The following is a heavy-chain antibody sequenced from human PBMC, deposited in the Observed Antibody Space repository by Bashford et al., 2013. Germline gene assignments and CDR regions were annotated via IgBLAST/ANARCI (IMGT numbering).Heavy chain of an antibody. CDR2: MNPDSGNT. V-gene: IGHV1-8*02. CDR1: GYTFTGYY. CDR3: VREPYYDSSDRRLDV. D-gene: IGHD3-22*01. J-gene: IGHJ6*02. Sequence: VASVKVSCKASGYTFTGYYMHWVRQATGQGLEWMGWMNPDSGNTGYAQKFQGRVTMTRNTSINTAYMDLSSLRSDDTAVYYCVREPYYDSSDRRLDVWGQGTTVTVSS.